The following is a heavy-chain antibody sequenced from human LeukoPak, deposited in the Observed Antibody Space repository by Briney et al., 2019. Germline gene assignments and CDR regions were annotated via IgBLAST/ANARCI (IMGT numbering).Heavy chain of an antibody. D-gene: IGHD3-22*01. V-gene: IGHV1-18*01. CDR1: GCTFTSYG. J-gene: IGHJ4*02. CDR3: ARNKQNYYDSSGYYYVLDY. CDR2: ISAYNGNT. Sequence: ASVKVSCKASGCTFTSYGISWVRQAPGQGLEWMGWISAYNGNTNYAQKLQGRVTMTTDTSTSTAYMELRSLRSDDTAVYYCARNKQNYYDSSGYYYVLDYWGQGTLVTVSS.